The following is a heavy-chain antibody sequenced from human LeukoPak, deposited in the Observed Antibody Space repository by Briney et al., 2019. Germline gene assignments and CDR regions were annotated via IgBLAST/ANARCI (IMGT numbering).Heavy chain of an antibody. J-gene: IGHJ6*02. V-gene: IGHV3-48*04. CDR1: GFTFSSFS. CDR3: ARDERYGGYSSLTGTHYGMDV. CDR2: ISSSSSTI. D-gene: IGHD6-13*01. Sequence: GGSLRLSCAASGFTFSSFSMNWVCQAPGKGLEWVSYISSSSSTIYYADSVKGRFTISRDNAKNSLYLQMNSLRAEDTAVYYCARDERYGGYSSLTGTHYGMDVWGQGTTVTVSS.